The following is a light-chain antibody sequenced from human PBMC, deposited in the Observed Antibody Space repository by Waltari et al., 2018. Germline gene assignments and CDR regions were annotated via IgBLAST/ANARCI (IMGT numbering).Light chain of an antibody. V-gene: IGLV3-21*01. CDR2: GDN. Sequence: SYVLTQPPSASVAPGKTATIACGGNNVGGKSVQWYQQKPGQAPVLVVHGDNARPSGIPDRFSGSNSGDTATLTISRVEVGDEADYYCQVWDSSPETVVFGGGTKLTVL. CDR1: NVGGKS. J-gene: IGLJ2*01. CDR3: QVWDSSPETVV.